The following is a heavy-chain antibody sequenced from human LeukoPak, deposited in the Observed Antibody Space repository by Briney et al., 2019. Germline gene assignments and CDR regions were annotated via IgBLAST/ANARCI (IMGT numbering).Heavy chain of an antibody. CDR1: GYRFTNNW. D-gene: IGHD3-10*01. J-gene: IGHJ4*02. CDR2: IYPGDSDT. V-gene: IGHV5-51*01. CDR3: ARRSGVGSGTYYIFDY. Sequence: GESLKISCEGSGYRFTNNWIAWVRQMPGKGLEWMGIIYPGDSDTRYSPSFQGQVTISADKSINTAYLQWSSLKASDTAIYYCARRSGVGSGTYYIFDYWGQGTLVTVS.